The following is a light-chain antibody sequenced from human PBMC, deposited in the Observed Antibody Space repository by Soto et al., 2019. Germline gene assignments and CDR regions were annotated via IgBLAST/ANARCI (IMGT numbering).Light chain of an antibody. CDR2: QAS. V-gene: IGLV2-8*01. CDR3: SSYAGSVYV. Sequence: QSVLTQPPSASGSPGQTVTISCTGTSSDVGGYNSVSWYQQHPGKAPKLMIYQASKCPSGVPDRFSCSNSGNTGALTLSRLQAEDEVDYYCSSYAGSVYVFGTGTKVTVL. J-gene: IGLJ1*01. CDR1: SSDVGGYNS.